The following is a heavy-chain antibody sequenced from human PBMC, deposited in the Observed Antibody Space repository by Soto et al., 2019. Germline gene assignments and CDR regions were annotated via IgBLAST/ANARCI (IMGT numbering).Heavy chain of an antibody. V-gene: IGHV1-18*01. CDR1: GYTFTSDG. Sequence: GASVKASCKASGYTFTSDGISWVRPAPGQGREWMVWISAYNGNTNYAQKLQGRVTMTTDTSTSTASMERRSLRSDDTAVYYCATVARTILQSYWGQGTLVTVSS. J-gene: IGHJ4*02. CDR2: ISAYNGNT. D-gene: IGHD3-3*01. CDR3: ATVARTILQSY.